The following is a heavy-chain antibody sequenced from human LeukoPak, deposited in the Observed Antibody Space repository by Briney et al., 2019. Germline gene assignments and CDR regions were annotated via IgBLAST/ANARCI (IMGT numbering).Heavy chain of an antibody. CDR2: INPNSGDP. V-gene: IGHV1-2*06. Sequence: GASVKVSCKTSGYTFTDSYIHWMRQAPGQGLEWMGRINPNSGDPNYPQKFQGRVTMTRDTSISTAYMEMSSLTSDDTAVYYCARSARHCNNGVCFTDYYIDLWGKGTTVIVSS. J-gene: IGHJ6*03. CDR3: ARSARHCNNGVCFTDYYIDL. CDR1: GYTFTDSY. D-gene: IGHD2-8*01.